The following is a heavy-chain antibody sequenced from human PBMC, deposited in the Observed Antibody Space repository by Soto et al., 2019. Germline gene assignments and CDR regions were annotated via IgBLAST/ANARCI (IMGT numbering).Heavy chain of an antibody. CDR1: GFSLSNARMS. CDR2: IFSNDAK. V-gene: IGHV2-26*01. CDR3: ARIRGWGWLGPNDY. Sequence: QVTLKEYGPVLVKPTETLTLTCTVSGFSLSNARMSVSWIRQPPGKALEWLAHIFSNDAKSYSASLKSRLTISRDTSKSQVVLTMTNMDPVDTATYYCARIRGWGWLGPNDYWGLGTLVTVSS. J-gene: IGHJ4*02. D-gene: IGHD3-10*01.